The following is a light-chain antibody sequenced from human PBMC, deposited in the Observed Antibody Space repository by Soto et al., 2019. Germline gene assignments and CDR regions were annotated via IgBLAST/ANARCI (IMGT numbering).Light chain of an antibody. CDR1: SSDIGGYDY. CDR3: NAYTSITTLGV. CDR2: AVS. J-gene: IGLJ2*01. Sequence: QSALTQPASVSGSPGQSITISCTGTSSDIGGYDYVSWYQQHPGKAPKLVIYAVSNRPSGVSSSFSGSKSGNTASLTISGLQAKYEADYYCNAYTSITTLGVFGGGTKLTVL. V-gene: IGLV2-14*01.